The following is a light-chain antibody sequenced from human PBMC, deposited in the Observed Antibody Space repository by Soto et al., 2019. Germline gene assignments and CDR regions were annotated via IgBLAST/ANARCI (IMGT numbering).Light chain of an antibody. V-gene: IGLV2-8*01. J-gene: IGLJ3*02. CDR2: EVN. CDR1: SSDVAAYNY. Sequence: QSALTQPPSASGSPGQSVTISCTGTSSDVAAYNYVSWHQQHPGKAPKLIIYEVNNRPSGVPDRFSGSKSGNTASLTVSRLQAEDEADYYCTSYAANNNLVFGGGTKVTVL. CDR3: TSYAANNNLV.